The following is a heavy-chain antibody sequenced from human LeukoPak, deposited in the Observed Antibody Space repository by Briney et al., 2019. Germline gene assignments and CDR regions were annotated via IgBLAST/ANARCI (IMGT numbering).Heavy chain of an antibody. CDR2: ISDSGST. V-gene: IGHV4-59*08. J-gene: IGHJ4*02. D-gene: IGHD1-26*01. Sequence: SETLSLICTVSGGSISSYHWSWIRQPPGKGLEWVGYISDSGSTNYNPSLKSRVTISVDTSKNQFSLKLSSVTAADTAVYYCASGPGSYGIGSYWGQGTLVTVSS. CDR3: ASGPGSYGIGSY. CDR1: GGSISSYH.